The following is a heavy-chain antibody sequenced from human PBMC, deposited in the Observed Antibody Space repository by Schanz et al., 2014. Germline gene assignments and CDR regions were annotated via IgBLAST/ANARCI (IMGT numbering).Heavy chain of an antibody. CDR3: AKDAPYPFDL. Sequence: EVQLLESGGGLVQPGGSLRLSCAASGFTFSSYAMSWVRQAPGKGLEWVSSISTSGTYMYIADSLKGRLTISRDDAKKSMYLQMNNLRAEDTAVYYCAKDAPYPFDLWGRGTLITVSS. CDR1: GFTFSSYA. J-gene: IGHJ2*01. CDR2: ISTSGTYM. V-gene: IGHV3-21*04.